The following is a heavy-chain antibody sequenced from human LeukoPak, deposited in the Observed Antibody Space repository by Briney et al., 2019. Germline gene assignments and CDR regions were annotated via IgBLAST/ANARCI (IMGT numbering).Heavy chain of an antibody. D-gene: IGHD3-9*01. CDR1: GFTLSSYA. Sequence: GGSLRLSCAASGFTLSSYAMSWVRQGPGKGLEWVSAISVSGNTYHADSVKGRFTISRDSSKNTLYLQINSLRAGDAAVYYCAKVRTYYDILTALYYFDYWGQGTLVTVSS. CDR2: ISVSGNT. V-gene: IGHV3-23*01. J-gene: IGHJ4*02. CDR3: AKVRTYYDILTALYYFDY.